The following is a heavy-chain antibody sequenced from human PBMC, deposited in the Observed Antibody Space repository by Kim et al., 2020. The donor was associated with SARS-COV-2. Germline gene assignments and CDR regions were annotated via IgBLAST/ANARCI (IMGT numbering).Heavy chain of an antibody. CDR3: ARQMYGARRGYFDY. D-gene: IGHD2-8*01. Sequence: SETLSLTCTVSGGSISSSSYYWGWIRQPPGKGLEWIGSIYYSGSTYYNPSLKSRVTISVDTSKNQFSLKLSSVTAADTAVYYCARQMYGARRGYFDYWGQGTLVTVSS. CDR2: IYYSGST. J-gene: IGHJ4*02. CDR1: GGSISSSSYY. V-gene: IGHV4-39*01.